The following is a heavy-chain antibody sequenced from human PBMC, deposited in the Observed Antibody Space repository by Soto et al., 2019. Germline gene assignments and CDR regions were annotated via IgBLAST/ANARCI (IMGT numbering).Heavy chain of an antibody. CDR3: ARFDCSGGSCSSSYWYFDL. D-gene: IGHD2-15*01. V-gene: IGHV1-69*13. CDR2: IIPIFGTA. CDR1: GGTFSSYA. Sequence: GASVNVSCKASGGTFSSYAISWVRQAPGQGLEWMGGIIPIFGTANYAQKFQGRVTITADESTSTAYMELSSLRSEDTAVYYCARFDCSGGSCSSSYWYFDLWGRGTLVTVSS. J-gene: IGHJ2*01.